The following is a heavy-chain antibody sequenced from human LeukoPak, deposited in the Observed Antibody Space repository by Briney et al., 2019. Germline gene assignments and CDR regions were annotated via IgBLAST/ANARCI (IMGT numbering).Heavy chain of an antibody. CDR1: GGSISSYY. CDR3: ARIAPRQQLMTYYFDY. V-gene: IGHV4-59*01. J-gene: IGHJ4*02. CDR2: IYYSGST. Sequence: PSETLSLTCTVSGGSISSYYWSWIRQPPGKGLEWIGYIYYSGSTNYNPSLKSRVTISVDTSKNQFSLKLSSVTAADTAVYYCARIAPRQQLMTYYFDYWGQGTLVTVSS. D-gene: IGHD6-13*01.